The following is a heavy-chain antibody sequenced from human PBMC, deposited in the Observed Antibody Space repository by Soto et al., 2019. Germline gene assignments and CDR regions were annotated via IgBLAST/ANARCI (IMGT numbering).Heavy chain of an antibody. J-gene: IGHJ5*02. CDR1: GGSVSSGSYY. Sequence: SETLSLTCTVSGGSVSSGSYYWSWIRQPPGKGLEWIGYIYYSGSTNYNPSLKSRVTISVDTSKNQFSLKLTSVSAADTAVYYCARRECSGGTCSFDPWGQGTLVTVSS. CDR2: IYYSGST. D-gene: IGHD2-15*01. V-gene: IGHV4-61*01. CDR3: ARRECSGGTCSFDP.